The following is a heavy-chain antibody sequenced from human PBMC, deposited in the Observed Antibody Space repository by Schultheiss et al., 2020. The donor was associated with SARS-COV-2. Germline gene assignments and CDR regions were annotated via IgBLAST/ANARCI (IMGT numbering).Heavy chain of an antibody. D-gene: IGHD5-24*01. CDR2: IIPIFGTA. CDR3: AKESATMEYYFDY. CDR1: GGTFSSYA. V-gene: IGHV1-69*13. Sequence: SVKVSCKASGGTFSSYAISWVRQAPGQGLEWMGGIIPIFGTANYAQKFQGRVTITADESTSTVYMELSSLRSEDTALYYCAKESATMEYYFDYWGQGTLVTVSS. J-gene: IGHJ4*02.